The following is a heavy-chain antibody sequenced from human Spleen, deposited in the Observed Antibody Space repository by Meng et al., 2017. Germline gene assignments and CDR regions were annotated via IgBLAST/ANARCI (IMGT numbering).Heavy chain of an antibody. Sequence: EVRLVASGGGLVQPGGSLGLSCAASGFTFSSYWMHWVRQAPGKGLVWVARIKTDGSNTEYAGSVKGRFTISRDNAKNTLYLQINSLRAEDTAVYYCAREDSGYDRDLDYWGQGTLVTVSS. CDR2: IKTDGSNT. J-gene: IGHJ4*02. CDR3: AREDSGYDRDLDY. V-gene: IGHV3-74*01. CDR1: GFTFSSYW. D-gene: IGHD5-12*01.